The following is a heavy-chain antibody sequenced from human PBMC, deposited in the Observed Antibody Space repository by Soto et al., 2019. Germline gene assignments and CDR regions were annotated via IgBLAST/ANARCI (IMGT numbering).Heavy chain of an antibody. J-gene: IGHJ4*02. Sequence: QVQLVESGGGVVQPGRSLRLSCSASGFTFSTYGMHWVRQAPGKGLEWVAVIWYDGSNIHYGDSVKGRFTISRDNSKNTMYLHMNSLRAEDTDVYYCARNLSPYVVGAAGIDFWGQGTLVTVSS. D-gene: IGHD1-26*01. V-gene: IGHV3-33*01. CDR3: ARNLSPYVVGAAGIDF. CDR1: GFTFSTYG. CDR2: IWYDGSNI.